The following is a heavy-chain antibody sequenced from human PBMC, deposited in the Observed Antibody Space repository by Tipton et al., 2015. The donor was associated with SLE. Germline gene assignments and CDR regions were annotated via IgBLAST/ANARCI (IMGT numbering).Heavy chain of an antibody. D-gene: IGHD2/OR15-2a*01. CDR3: ARETEYGHYYFDL. CDR1: EFTLSTYS. CDR2: ISTTGSYM. J-gene: IGHJ2*01. V-gene: IGHV3-21*01. Sequence: GSLRLSCAASEFTLSTYSMNWVRQAPGKGLEWVSSISTTGSYMYYADSVQGRFTISRDNAKNSLYLQMNGLRAEDTAVYYCARETEYGHYYFDLWGRGTLVTVSS.